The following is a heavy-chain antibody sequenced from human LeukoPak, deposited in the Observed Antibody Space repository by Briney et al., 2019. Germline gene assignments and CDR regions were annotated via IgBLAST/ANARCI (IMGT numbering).Heavy chain of an antibody. Sequence: PSETLSLTCTVSGGSISSYYWSWIRQPAGKGLEWIGRMYTSGSTNYNPSLKSRVTMSVDTSKNQFSLKLSSVTAADTAVYYCARARYYYDSSGFQNWFDPWGQGTLVTVFS. V-gene: IGHV4-4*07. CDR2: MYTSGST. J-gene: IGHJ5*02. CDR1: GGSISSYY. CDR3: ARARYYYDSSGFQNWFDP. D-gene: IGHD3-22*01.